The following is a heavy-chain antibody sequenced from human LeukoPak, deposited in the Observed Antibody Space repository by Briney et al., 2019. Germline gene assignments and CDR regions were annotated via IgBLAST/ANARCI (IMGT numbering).Heavy chain of an antibody. V-gene: IGHV1-8*01. J-gene: IGHJ6*03. CDR2: MNPNSGNA. CDR1: GYTFFSYD. Sequence: ASVKVSRKASGYTFFSYDINWVRQATGQGLEWMGWMNPNSGNAGYAQKFQGRVTMTRNTSISTAYMELSSLRSEDTAVYFCARRSDYYDYWSVYYYMDVWGKGTTVTVSS. D-gene: IGHD3-3*01. CDR3: ARRSDYYDYWSVYYYMDV.